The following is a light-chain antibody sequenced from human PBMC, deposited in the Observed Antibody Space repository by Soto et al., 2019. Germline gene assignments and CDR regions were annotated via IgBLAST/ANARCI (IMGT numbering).Light chain of an antibody. Sequence: EIVMTQSPATLSVSPGNRATLSCRASQSVSTNLAWYQQNPGQAPRLLIYGASTRATGVPARFSGSGSGTEFTLTISSLQSEDFALYYCQQYKKWPLTFGGGTKVDIK. V-gene: IGKV3-15*01. CDR1: QSVSTN. J-gene: IGKJ4*01. CDR2: GAS. CDR3: QQYKKWPLT.